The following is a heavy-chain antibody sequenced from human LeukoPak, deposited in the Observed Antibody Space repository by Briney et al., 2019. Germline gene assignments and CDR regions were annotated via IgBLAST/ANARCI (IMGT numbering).Heavy chain of an antibody. D-gene: IGHD5-24*01. CDR2: IYYRRST. CDR1: GCSISSYY. CDR3: ARSKDIRMGSKRGIEMDY. V-gene: IGHV4-59*01. Sequence: NPSETLSLTCTVPGCSISSYYWSSIRQPPGKGLGLNGYIYYRRSTNYNPSLKSRVTISVDTSKDQFSLKLSSVTAADTAVYYCARSKDIRMGSKRGIEMDYWGQGTLVTVSS. J-gene: IGHJ4*02.